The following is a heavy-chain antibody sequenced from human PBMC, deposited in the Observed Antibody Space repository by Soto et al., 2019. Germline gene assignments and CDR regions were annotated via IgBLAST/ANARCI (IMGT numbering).Heavy chain of an antibody. CDR2: IYHSGST. CDR1: GYSISSGYY. CDR3: ARDNGITMVRGVDYGMDA. V-gene: IGHV4-38-2*02. D-gene: IGHD3-10*01. Sequence: SETRSLTCAVSGYSISSGYYWGWIRQPPGKGLEWIGSIYHSGSTYYNPSLKSRVTISVDTSKNQFSLKLSSVTAADTAVYYCARDNGITMVRGVDYGMDAWGQGTTVTVSS. J-gene: IGHJ6*02.